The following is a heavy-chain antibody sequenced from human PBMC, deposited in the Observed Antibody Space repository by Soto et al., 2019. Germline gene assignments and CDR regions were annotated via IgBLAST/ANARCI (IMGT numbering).Heavy chain of an antibody. CDR2: IWYDGSNK. CDR3: ARDGVVVAQHYYYYMDV. CDR1: GFTFSSYG. J-gene: IGHJ6*03. V-gene: IGHV3-33*01. Sequence: GGSLRLSCAASGFTFSSYGMHWVRQAPGKGLEWVAVIWYDGSNKYYADSVKGRFTISRDNSKNTLYLQMNSLRAEDTAVYYCARDGVVVAQHYYYYMDVWGKGTTVTVSS. D-gene: IGHD2-15*01.